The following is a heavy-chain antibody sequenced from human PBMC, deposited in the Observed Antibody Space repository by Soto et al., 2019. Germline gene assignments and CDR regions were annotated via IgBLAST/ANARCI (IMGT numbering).Heavy chain of an antibody. J-gene: IGHJ3*02. Sequence: EVQLLESGGGLVQPGGSLRLSCAASRFTLRNYVVNWVRQAPGKGLEWVSTTGGSGDTYYPDSVKGRVTISRDNSKNTVYLEMITLRAEDTAVYYCATSGHCGGLRCSSFDMWGQGTVVTVSS. CDR1: RFTLRNYV. D-gene: IGHD2-21*01. CDR2: TGGSGDT. CDR3: ATSGHCGGLRCSSFDM. V-gene: IGHV3-23*01.